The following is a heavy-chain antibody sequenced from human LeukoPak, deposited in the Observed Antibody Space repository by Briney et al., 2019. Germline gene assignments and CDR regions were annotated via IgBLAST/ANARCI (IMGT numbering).Heavy chain of an antibody. J-gene: IGHJ4*02. D-gene: IGHD2-15*01. CDR1: GDSISGSDYY. CDR3: ARNPTLVVVVLPTPPFFDS. Sequence: SETLSLTCIVSGDSISGSDYYWGWIRQTPGKGLEWIGSIYSSVNTFYNPSFQSRVTVSVDTSKNQLSLQLTSVTAADAAMYYCARNPTLVVVVLPTPPFFDSWGQGTLVAVSS. CDR2: IYSSVNT. V-gene: IGHV4-39*01.